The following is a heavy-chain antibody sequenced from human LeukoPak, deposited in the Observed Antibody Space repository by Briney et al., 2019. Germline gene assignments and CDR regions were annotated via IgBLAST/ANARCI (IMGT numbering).Heavy chain of an antibody. D-gene: IGHD3-22*01. V-gene: IGHV3-23*01. CDR3: AKRYYYDNSGLWDS. J-gene: IGHJ4*02. CDR2: ITSSGGSA. Sequence: DPGGSLRLSCAASGFTFSSYAMSWVRQAPGKGLEWVSAITSSGGSAYYVDSVKGRFTISRDNSKNTLYLQVNSLRAEDTAVYYCAKRYYYDNSGLWDSWGQGTLVTVSS. CDR1: GFTFSSYA.